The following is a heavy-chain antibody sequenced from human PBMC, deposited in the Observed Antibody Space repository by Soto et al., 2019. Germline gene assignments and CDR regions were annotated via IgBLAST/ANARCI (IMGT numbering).Heavy chain of an antibody. CDR1: GYTFTSYG. J-gene: IGHJ5*02. CDR2: ISAYNGNT. D-gene: IGHD1-7*01. CDR3: ARDSAKSEELELKHNWFDP. Sequence: ASVKVSCKASGYTFTSYGISWVRQAPGQGLEWMGWISAYNGNTNYAQKLQGRVTMTTDTSTSTAYMELSRLRSDDTAVYYCARDSAKSEELELKHNWFDPWGKGTLVTVSS. V-gene: IGHV1-18*01.